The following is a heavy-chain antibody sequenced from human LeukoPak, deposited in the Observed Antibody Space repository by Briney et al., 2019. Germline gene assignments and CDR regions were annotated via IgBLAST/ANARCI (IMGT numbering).Heavy chain of an antibody. CDR2: IIPIFGTA. CDR3: ARSRFFSGYSSHDY. CDR1: GGTLSSYT. Sequence: SVKVSCKASGGTLSSYTISWVRQAPGQGLEWMGGIIPIFGTANYAQKFQGRVTITADESTSTAYMELSSLRSEDTAVYYCARSRFFSGYSSHDYWGQGTLVTVSS. D-gene: IGHD5-12*01. V-gene: IGHV1-69*01. J-gene: IGHJ4*02.